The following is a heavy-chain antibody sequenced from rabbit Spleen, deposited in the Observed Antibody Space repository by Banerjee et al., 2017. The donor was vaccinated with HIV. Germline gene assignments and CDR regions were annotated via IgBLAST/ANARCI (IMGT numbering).Heavy chain of an antibody. CDR3: ARDAGYAGYGYSTLDL. V-gene: IGHV1S40*01. CDR1: GVSFSFSSY. D-gene: IGHD8-1*01. CDR2: MNTGSGRT. J-gene: IGHJ4*01. Sequence: QSLEESGGGLVKPGASLTLTCTASGVSFSFSSYMCWVRQAPGKGLEWIGCMNTGSGRTDYASWAKGRFIISKASSTTVTLQMTSLTAADTAPYFCARDAGYAGYGYSTLDLWGPGHPRHRL.